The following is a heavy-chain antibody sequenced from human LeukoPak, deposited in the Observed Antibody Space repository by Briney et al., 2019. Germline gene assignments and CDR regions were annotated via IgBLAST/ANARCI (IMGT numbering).Heavy chain of an antibody. D-gene: IGHD3-10*01. J-gene: IGHJ3*02. CDR2: ADPEDGET. CDR3: ARGGVDDAFDI. V-gene: IGHV1-69-2*01. CDR1: GYTFTDYY. Sequence: GASVKVSCKASGYTFTDYYMHWVQQAPGKGLEWMGRADPEDGETIYAEKFQGRVTITADTSTDTAYMELSSLRSDDTAVYYCARGGVDDAFDIWGQGTMVTVSS.